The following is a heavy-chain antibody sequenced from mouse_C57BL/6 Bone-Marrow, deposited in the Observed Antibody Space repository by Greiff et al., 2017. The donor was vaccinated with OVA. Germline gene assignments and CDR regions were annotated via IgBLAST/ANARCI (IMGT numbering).Heavy chain of an antibody. V-gene: IGHV5-4*01. J-gene: IGHJ1*03. D-gene: IGHD1-1*01. CDR1: GFTFSSYA. CDR2: ISDGGSYT. CDR3: ARDGVTTVVASPWYFDV. Sequence: EVQVVESGGGLVKPGGSLKLSCAASGFTFSSYAMSWVRQTPEKRLEWVATISDGGSYTYYPDNVKGRFTISRDNAKNNLYLQMSHLKSEDTAMYYGARDGVTTVVASPWYFDVWGTGTTVTVSS.